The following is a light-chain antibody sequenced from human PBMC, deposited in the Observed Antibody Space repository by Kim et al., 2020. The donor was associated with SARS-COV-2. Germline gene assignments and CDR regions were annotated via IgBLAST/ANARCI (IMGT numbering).Light chain of an antibody. CDR1: TIDVGGYNF. V-gene: IGLV2-11*03. Sequence: GKSITISCTWTTIDVGGYNFVSLFQLFPGKAPRLLIYDVTKRPSGVPDLFSGSKSGNTASLTISGLQADDEAEYFCCSYTSTSSRIFGEGTQLTVL. J-gene: IGLJ2*01. CDR3: CSYTSTSSRI. CDR2: DVT.